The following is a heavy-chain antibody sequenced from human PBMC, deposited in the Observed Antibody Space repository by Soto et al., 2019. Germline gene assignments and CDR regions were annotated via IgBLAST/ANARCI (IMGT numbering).Heavy chain of an antibody. Sequence: GGSLRLSCAASGFTFSGYAMSWVRQAPGRGLEWVSAISGSGGSTYYADPVKGRFTISRDNSKNTLYLQMNSLRAEDTAVYYCAKKVAVAGDFDYWGQGTLVTVSS. D-gene: IGHD6-19*01. J-gene: IGHJ4*02. CDR1: GFTFSGYA. CDR2: ISGSGGST. V-gene: IGHV3-23*01. CDR3: AKKVAVAGDFDY.